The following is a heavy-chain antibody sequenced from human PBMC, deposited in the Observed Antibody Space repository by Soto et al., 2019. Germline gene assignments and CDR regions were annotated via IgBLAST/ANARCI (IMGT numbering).Heavy chain of an antibody. Sequence: VASVKVSCKASGGTFSSYAISWVRQAPGQGLEWMGGIIPIFGTANYAQKFQGRVTITADESTSTAYMELSSLRSEDTAVYYCASGRSYDNPYGMDVWGQGTTVTVSS. D-gene: IGHD3-9*01. CDR3: ASGRSYDNPYGMDV. J-gene: IGHJ6*02. V-gene: IGHV1-69*13. CDR2: IIPIFGTA. CDR1: GGTFSSYA.